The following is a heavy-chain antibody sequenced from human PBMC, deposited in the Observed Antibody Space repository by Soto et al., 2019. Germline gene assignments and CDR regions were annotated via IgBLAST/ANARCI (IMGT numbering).Heavy chain of an antibody. D-gene: IGHD3-16*01. J-gene: IGHJ6*02. Sequence: QVHLVESGGGVVQPGKSLRLSCVGSGFTFSSYAIHWVRQAPGKGLEWVAVISYDGRNKYYVDSVKGRFSISRDNSKNTLCLQMNSLRVEDTAVYYCAREPRAGGDYYYGRDVWGQGTAVTVSS. V-gene: IGHV3-30*04. CDR3: AREPRAGGDYYYGRDV. CDR1: GFTFSSYA. CDR2: ISYDGRNK.